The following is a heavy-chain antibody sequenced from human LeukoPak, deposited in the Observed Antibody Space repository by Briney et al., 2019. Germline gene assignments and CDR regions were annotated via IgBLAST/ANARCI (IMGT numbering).Heavy chain of an antibody. CDR1: GYTFTAYY. CDR3: ARDSRGAYNFDF. V-gene: IGHV1-2*02. D-gene: IGHD3-10*01. Sequence: AASVKVSCKASGYTFTAYYMHWLRQAPGQGLEWMGWINPNSGGTKYAQKFQGRVTMTRDTSISTAYMELSSLSSDDTAVYYCARDSRGAYNFDFWGQGTLVTVSS. CDR2: INPNSGGT. J-gene: IGHJ4*02.